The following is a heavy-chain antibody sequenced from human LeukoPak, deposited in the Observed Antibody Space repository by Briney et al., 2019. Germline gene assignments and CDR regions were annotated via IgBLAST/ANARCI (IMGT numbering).Heavy chain of an antibody. CDR3: AKCTTGNTHYPIDY. V-gene: IGHV3-23*01. D-gene: IGHD4-17*01. Sequence: PGGSLRLSCAASGFTFSNYAMSWVRQAPGKGLEWVSAISGSGGSTYYADSVKGRFTISRDNSKNTLYLQMNSLRVEDTAAYYCAKCTTGNTHYPIDYWGQGTLLTVSS. CDR1: GFTFSNYA. CDR2: ISGSGGST. J-gene: IGHJ4*01.